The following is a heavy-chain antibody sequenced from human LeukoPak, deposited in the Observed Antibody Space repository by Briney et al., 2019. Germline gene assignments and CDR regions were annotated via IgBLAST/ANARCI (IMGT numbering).Heavy chain of an antibody. J-gene: IGHJ4*02. D-gene: IGHD1-14*01. V-gene: IGHV1-18*01. CDR3: ARMRKGSPVEY. Sequence: ASVKVSCKASGYTFTSYGISWVRQAPGQGLEWMGWISAYNGNTNYAQKLQGRVTMTTDTSTSTAHMELRSLRSDDTAVYYCARMRKGSPVEYWGQGTLVTVSS. CDR1: GYTFTSYG. CDR2: ISAYNGNT.